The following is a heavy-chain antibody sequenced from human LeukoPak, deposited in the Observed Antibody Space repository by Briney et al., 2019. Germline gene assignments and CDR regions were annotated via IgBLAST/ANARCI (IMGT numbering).Heavy chain of an antibody. CDR1: GYTFTSYG. J-gene: IGHJ5*02. Sequence: ASVKVSCKASGYTFTSYGISWVRQAPGQGLGWMGWISAYNGNTNYAQKLQGRVTMTTDTSTSTAYMELRSLRSDDTAVYYCAREGPYCGGDCHLNWFDPWGQGTLVTVSS. CDR2: ISAYNGNT. V-gene: IGHV1-18*01. CDR3: AREGPYCGGDCHLNWFDP. D-gene: IGHD2-21*02.